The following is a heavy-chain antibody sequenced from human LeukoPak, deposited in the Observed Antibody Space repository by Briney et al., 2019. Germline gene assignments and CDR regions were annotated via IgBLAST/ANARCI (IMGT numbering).Heavy chain of an antibody. Sequence: SETLSLTCTVSGGSISSYYWSWIRQPPGKGLEWIGYIYYSGSTKYNPSLKSRVTISVDTSKNQFSLKLSSVTAADTAVYYCARRDGYNSYYFDYWGQGALVTVSS. CDR2: IYYSGST. CDR1: GGSISSYY. CDR3: ARRDGYNSYYFDY. V-gene: IGHV4-59*08. J-gene: IGHJ4*02. D-gene: IGHD5-24*01.